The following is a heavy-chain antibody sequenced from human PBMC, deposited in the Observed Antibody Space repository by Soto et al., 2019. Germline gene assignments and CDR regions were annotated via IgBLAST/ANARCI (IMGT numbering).Heavy chain of an antibody. CDR2: FDPEDGET. J-gene: IGHJ4*02. CDR3: ATLYSYGIDY. D-gene: IGHD5-18*01. V-gene: IGHV1-24*01. Sequence: ASVKVSCKVSGYTLTELSMHWVRQAPGKGLEWMGGFDPEDGETIYAQKFRGRVTMTENTSTDTAYMELSSLKSEDTAVYYCATLYSYGIDYWGQGTLVTVS. CDR1: GYTLTELS.